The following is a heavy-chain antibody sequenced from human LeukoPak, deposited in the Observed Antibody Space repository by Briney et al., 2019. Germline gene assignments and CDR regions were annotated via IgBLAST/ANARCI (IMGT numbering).Heavy chain of an antibody. J-gene: IGHJ4*02. CDR2: ISYDGSNK. D-gene: IGHD4-17*01. Sequence: PGRSLRLSCAASGFTFSSYAMHWVRQAPGKRLEWVAVISYDGSNKYYADSVKGRFTISRDNSKNTLYLQMNSLRAEDTAVYFCARSRTTVTKDALDYWGQGTLVTVSS. CDR1: GFTFSSYA. CDR3: ARSRTTVTKDALDY. V-gene: IGHV3-30-3*01.